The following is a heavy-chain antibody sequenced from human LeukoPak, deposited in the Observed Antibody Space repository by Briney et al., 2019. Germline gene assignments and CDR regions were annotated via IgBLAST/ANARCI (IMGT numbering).Heavy chain of an antibody. Sequence: GGSLRLSCAASGFTFDNYRMNWVRQAPGKGLEWVSYISTSSSDIVYSDSVKGRFTISRDNAKNSLYLQMNSLRAEDTAVYYCATGPDNWGQGTLVTVSS. CDR1: GFTFDNYR. CDR2: ISTSSSDI. V-gene: IGHV3-21*05. J-gene: IGHJ4*02. CDR3: ATGPDN.